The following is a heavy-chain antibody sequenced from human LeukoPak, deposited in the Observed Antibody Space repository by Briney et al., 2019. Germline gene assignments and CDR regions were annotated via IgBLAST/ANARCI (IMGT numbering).Heavy chain of an antibody. J-gene: IGHJ4*02. V-gene: IGHV3-7*01. D-gene: IGHD5-18*01. CDR3: ARDYIH. CDR1: GFIFTNYW. CDR2: IKYDGSEK. Sequence: GGSLRLSCATSGFIFTNYWMSWVRQAPGKGLEWVANIKYDGSEKYYVDSVKGRFTISRDNAKSSLFLQMNSPRVEDTAVYYCARDYIHGGQGTLVTVSS.